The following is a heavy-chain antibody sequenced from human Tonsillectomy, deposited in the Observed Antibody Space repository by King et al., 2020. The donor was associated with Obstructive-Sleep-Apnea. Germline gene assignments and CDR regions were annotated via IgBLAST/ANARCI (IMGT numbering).Heavy chain of an antibody. V-gene: IGHV2-5*02. D-gene: IGHD1-26*01. J-gene: IGHJ5*02. Sequence: TLKESGPTLVKPTQTLTLTCTFSGFSLSTSGVAVGWIRQPPGKALEWLALIYWDDDKYYSPSLKSRLTITKHTSKNQMVLTMTNMDPVDTATYYCARRKSGNYYGWFDPWGQGTLVTVSS. CDR2: IYWDDDK. CDR1: GFSLSTSGVA. CDR3: ARRKSGNYYGWFDP.